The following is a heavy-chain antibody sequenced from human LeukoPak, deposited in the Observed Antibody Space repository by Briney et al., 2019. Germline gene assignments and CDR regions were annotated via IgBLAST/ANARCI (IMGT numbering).Heavy chain of an antibody. CDR2: ISSSDSTK. J-gene: IGHJ4*02. Sequence: GGSLRLSCAASGFTFSDYYMSWIRQAPGKGLEWVSYISSSDSTKNYADSVKGRFTISRDNAKNSLYLQMNSLRAEDTAVYYCARQGSSSWYFQDYWGQGTLVTVSS. D-gene: IGHD6-13*01. CDR1: GFTFSDYY. V-gene: IGHV3-11*01. CDR3: ARQGSSSWYFQDY.